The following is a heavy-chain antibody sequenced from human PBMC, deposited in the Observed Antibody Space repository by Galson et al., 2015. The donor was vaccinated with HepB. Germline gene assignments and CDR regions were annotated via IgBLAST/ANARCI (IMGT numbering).Heavy chain of an antibody. J-gene: IGHJ6*02. CDR1: GYTFTSYA. Sequence: SVKVSCKASGYTFTSYAMHWVRQAPGQRLEWMGWINAGNGNTKYSQKFQGRVTITRDTSASTAYMELSSLRSEDTAVYYCARGPDTTSRSPLYYYYGMDVWGQGTTVTVSS. CDR3: ARGPDTTSRSPLYYYYGMDV. V-gene: IGHV1-3*01. CDR2: INAGNGNT. D-gene: IGHD1-1*01.